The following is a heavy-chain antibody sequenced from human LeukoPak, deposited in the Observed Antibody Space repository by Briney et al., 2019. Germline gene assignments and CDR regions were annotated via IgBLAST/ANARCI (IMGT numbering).Heavy chain of an antibody. V-gene: IGHV1-69*13. CDR3: ATSNWFGEFYEKYYFDY. CDR1: GGTFSSYA. Sequence: GASVKVSCKASGGTFSSYAISWVRQAPGQGLEWMGGIIPIFGTANYAQKFQGRVTITADESTSTAYMELSSLRSEDTAVYYCATSNWFGEFYEKYYFDYWGQGTLVTVSS. J-gene: IGHJ4*02. D-gene: IGHD3-10*01. CDR2: IIPIFGTA.